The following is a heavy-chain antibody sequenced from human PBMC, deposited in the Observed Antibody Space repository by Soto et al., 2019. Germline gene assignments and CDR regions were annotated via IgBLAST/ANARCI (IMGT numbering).Heavy chain of an antibody. CDR3: ARDLSHSSSWYWFDP. D-gene: IGHD6-13*01. CDR1: GFTFSSYS. J-gene: IGHJ5*02. CDR2: ISSSSSTI. Sequence: GGSLRLSCAASGFTFSSYSMNWVRQAPGKGLEWVSYISSSSSTIYYADSVKGRFTISRDNAKNSLYLQMNSLRDEDTAVYYCARDLSHSSSWYWFDPWGQGTLVTVSS. V-gene: IGHV3-48*02.